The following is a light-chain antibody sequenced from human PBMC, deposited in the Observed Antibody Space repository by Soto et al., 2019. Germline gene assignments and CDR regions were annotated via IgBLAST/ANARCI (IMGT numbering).Light chain of an antibody. Sequence: ETVLTQSPASLSLSPGERATLSCRASQSVSTSLAWYQQKPGQAPRLLIHEASSRATGIPARFSASGSGTDFTLTISSLEPEDSAVYYCQQRSDWPLIPFGQGTRLEIK. CDR3: QQRSDWPLIP. CDR1: QSVSTS. V-gene: IGKV3-11*01. CDR2: EAS. J-gene: IGKJ5*01.